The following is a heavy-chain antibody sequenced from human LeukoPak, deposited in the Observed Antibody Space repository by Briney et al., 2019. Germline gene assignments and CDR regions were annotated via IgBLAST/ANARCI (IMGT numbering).Heavy chain of an antibody. Sequence: AAVKVSCKASGYSFTRYGCSGVRQARGQGREGLGWISAYDGGTNYEQKFQGRLTMTTETSTTTAYMELRSLRSDDTAVYYCARLARYHLLEASDIWGQGTMVTVSS. J-gene: IGHJ3*02. CDR1: GYSFTRYG. V-gene: IGHV1-18*01. D-gene: IGHD1-14*01. CDR3: ARLARYHLLEASDI. CDR2: ISAYDGGT.